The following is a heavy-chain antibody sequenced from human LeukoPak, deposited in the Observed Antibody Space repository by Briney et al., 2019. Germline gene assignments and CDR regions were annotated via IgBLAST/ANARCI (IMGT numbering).Heavy chain of an antibody. V-gene: IGHV3-30*03. CDR3: ATEPSSGWNPTRYFDY. D-gene: IGHD6-19*01. J-gene: IGHJ4*02. Sequence: GGSLRLSCAASGFTFSSYGMHWVCQAPGKGLEWVAVISYDGSKRYYADSVKGRFTISRDNSKNTLYLQMNSLRAEDTAVYYCATEPSSGWNPTRYFDYWGQGTLVTVSS. CDR2: ISYDGSKR. CDR1: GFTFSSYG.